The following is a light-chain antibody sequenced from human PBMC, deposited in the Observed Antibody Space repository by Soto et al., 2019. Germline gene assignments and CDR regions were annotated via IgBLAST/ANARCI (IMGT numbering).Light chain of an antibody. CDR3: QQRSNWPRIT. CDR2: DAS. Sequence: EIVLIQSPATLSLSPGERATLSCRASQSVSSYLAWYQQKPGQAPRLLIYDASNRATGIPARFSGSGPGTDFTLTISSLEPEDFAVYYCQQRSNWPRITFGPGTKVDIK. CDR1: QSVSSY. J-gene: IGKJ3*01. V-gene: IGKV3-11*01.